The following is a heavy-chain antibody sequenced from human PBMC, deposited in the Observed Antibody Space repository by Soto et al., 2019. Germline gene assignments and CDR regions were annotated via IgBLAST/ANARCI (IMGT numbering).Heavy chain of an antibody. V-gene: IGHV3-21*01. CDR1: GFTFSSYS. Sequence: GGSLRLSCAASGFTFSSYSMNWVRQAPGKGLEWVSSISSSSSYIYYADSVKGRFTISRDNAKNSLYLQMNSLRAEDTAVYYCARDFPPDTLSPITIFGVATDYWGQGTLVTVSS. D-gene: IGHD3-3*01. J-gene: IGHJ4*02. CDR2: ISSSSSYI. CDR3: ARDFPPDTLSPITIFGVATDY.